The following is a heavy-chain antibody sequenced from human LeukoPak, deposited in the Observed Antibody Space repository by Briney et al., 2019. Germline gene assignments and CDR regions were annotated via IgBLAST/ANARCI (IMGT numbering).Heavy chain of an antibody. J-gene: IGHJ4*02. D-gene: IGHD3-3*01. CDR3: ARLIQFPFCYFDY. CDR2: IIPIFGTA. Sequence: SVKVSCKASGGTFSSYAISWVRQAPGQGLEWMGGIIPIFGTANYAQKFQGRVTITADESTSTAYMELSSLRSEDTAVYYCARLIQFPFCYFDYWGQGTLVTVSS. CDR1: GGTFSSYA. V-gene: IGHV1-69*13.